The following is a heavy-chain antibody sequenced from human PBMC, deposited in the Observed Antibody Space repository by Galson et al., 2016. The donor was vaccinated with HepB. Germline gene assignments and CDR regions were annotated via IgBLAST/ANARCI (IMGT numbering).Heavy chain of an antibody. CDR2: IYYSGST. D-gene: IGHD4/OR15-4a*01. J-gene: IGHJ4*02. CDR3: ARRPWSDYYFDY. CDR1: GGSISSSSYY. V-gene: IGHV4-39*01. Sequence: SETLSLTCTVFGGSISSSSYYWGWIRQPPGKGLEWIGSIYYSGSTYYNPSLKSRVTISVDTSKNQFSLKLSSVTAADTAVYYCARRPWSDYYFDYWGQGTLVTVSS.